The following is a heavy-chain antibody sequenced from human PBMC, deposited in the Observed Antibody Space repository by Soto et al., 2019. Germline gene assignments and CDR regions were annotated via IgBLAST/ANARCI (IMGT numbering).Heavy chain of an antibody. D-gene: IGHD3-22*01. V-gene: IGHV2-5*01. J-gene: IGHJ5*02. CDR2: IHWNDDK. CDR3: AHTKDSSGFLTS. CDR1: GFSLSVYGVR. Sequence: SGPTLVSHTHPLTLTCRFSGFSLSVYGVRVIWFRQPPGETLEWLALIHWNDDKRYSPYLKSRLTITKDTSKNQMVLTLTNLDPLDTGTYFCAHTKDSSGFLTSWGQGILVTVSS.